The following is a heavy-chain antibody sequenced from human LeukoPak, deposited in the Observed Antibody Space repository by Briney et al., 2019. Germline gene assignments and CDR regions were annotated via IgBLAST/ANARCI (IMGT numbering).Heavy chain of an antibody. CDR2: ISGSGGST. CDR1: GFTFSSYA. D-gene: IGHD3-22*01. V-gene: IGHV3-23*01. Sequence: GGSLRLSCAASGFTFSSYAMSWVRQAPGKGLEWVSAISGSGGSTYYADSVKGRFTISRDNSKNTLYLQMDSLRAEDTAVYYCANHYYDSSGYYYNYYYGMDVWGQGTTVTVSS. J-gene: IGHJ6*02. CDR3: ANHYYDSSGYYYNYYYGMDV.